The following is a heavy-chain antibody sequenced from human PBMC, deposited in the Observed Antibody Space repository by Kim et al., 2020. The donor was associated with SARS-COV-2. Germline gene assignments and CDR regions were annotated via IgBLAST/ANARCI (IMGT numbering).Heavy chain of an antibody. CDR2: IYYSGST. CDR3: ARGNYYYYGMDV. Sequence: SETLSLTCTVSGGSISSYYWSWIRQPPGKGLEWIGYIYYSGSTNYNPSLKSRVTISVDTSKNQFSLKLSSVTAADTAVYYCARGNYYYYGMDVWGQGTTVTVSS. V-gene: IGHV4-59*01. J-gene: IGHJ6*02. CDR1: GGSISSYY.